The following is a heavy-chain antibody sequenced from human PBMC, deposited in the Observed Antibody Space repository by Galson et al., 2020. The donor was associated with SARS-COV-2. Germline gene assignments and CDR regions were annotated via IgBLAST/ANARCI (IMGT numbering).Heavy chain of an antibody. CDR2: IKSKTDGGTT. CDR1: GFTFSNAW. D-gene: IGHD2-15*01. Sequence: GSLRLSCAASGFTFSNAWMSWVRQAPGKGLEWVGRIKSKTDGGTTDYAAPVKGRFTISRDDSKNTLYLQMNSLKTEDTAVYYCTTCSGGSCYLQNYYYYGMDVWGQGTTVTVSS. V-gene: IGHV3-15*01. CDR3: TTCSGGSCYLQNYYYYGMDV. J-gene: IGHJ6*02.